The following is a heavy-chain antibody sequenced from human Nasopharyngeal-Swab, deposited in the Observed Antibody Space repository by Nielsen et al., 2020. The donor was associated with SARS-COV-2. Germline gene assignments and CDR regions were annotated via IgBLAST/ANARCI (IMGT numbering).Heavy chain of an antibody. CDR3: AREDWGSGWYFDY. CDR2: ISSSSSYI. J-gene: IGHJ4*02. D-gene: IGHD6-19*01. Sequence: GESLKISCAASGFTFSSYSMNWVRQAPGKGLEWVSSISSSSSYIYYADSVKGRFTISRDNAKNSLYLQMNSLGAEDTAVYYCAREDWGSGWYFDYWGQGTLVTVSS. CDR1: GFTFSSYS. V-gene: IGHV3-21*01.